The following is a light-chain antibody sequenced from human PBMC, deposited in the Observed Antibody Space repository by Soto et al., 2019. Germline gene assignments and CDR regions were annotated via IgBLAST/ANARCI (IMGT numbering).Light chain of an antibody. CDR3: QKFNTAPLT. Sequence: DIQMTQSPSSLSASVGDRVTITCRASQDISVYLACYQQKPGKVPKLLIYSASTLQSGVPSRFSGSGSETDFTLTISSLQPEDVATYYCQKFNTAPLTFGQGTRLEIK. J-gene: IGKJ5*01. V-gene: IGKV1-27*01. CDR2: SAS. CDR1: QDISVY.